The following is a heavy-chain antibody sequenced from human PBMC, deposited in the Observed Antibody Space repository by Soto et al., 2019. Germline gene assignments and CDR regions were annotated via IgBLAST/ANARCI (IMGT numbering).Heavy chain of an antibody. CDR1: SGSIFTTNW. J-gene: IGHJ3*01. CDR2: IYHSGSP. V-gene: IGHV4-4*02. CDR3: ARKPDAPTAKVGGGYVFDV. D-gene: IGHD3-16*01. Sequence: QVQLQESGPGLVKPSGTLSLTCAASSGSIFTTNWWSWVRQSPGRGLQWIGDIYHSGSPKYNPSLKRRISISIDKDKDRFFLNLTSVTAADTAVYYCARKPDAPTAKVGGGYVFDVWGQGTMVTVSS.